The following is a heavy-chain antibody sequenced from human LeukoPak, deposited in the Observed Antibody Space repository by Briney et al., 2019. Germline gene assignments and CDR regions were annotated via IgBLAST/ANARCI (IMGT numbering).Heavy chain of an antibody. J-gene: IGHJ4*02. Sequence: GGSLRLSCAASGFTVSSNYMSWVRQAPGKGLEWVSVIYSGGSTYYADSVKGRFTISRDNSKNTLYLQMNSLRAEDTAVYYCAKDGRAAAGLSDYWGQGTLVTVSS. CDR2: IYSGGST. D-gene: IGHD6-13*01. CDR3: AKDGRAAAGLSDY. CDR1: GFTVSSNY. V-gene: IGHV3-53*01.